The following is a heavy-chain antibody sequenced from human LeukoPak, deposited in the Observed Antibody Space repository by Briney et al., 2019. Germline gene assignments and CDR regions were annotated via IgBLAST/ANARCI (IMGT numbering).Heavy chain of an antibody. CDR3: VRDRCSGGSCYWFDP. Sequence: GGSLRLSCAASGFTFSDYYMSWIRQAPGKGLEWVSYISGSGSTIYYADSVKGRFTISRDNAKNSLYLQMNSLRAEDTAVYYCVRDRCSGGSCYWFDPWGQGTLVTVSS. D-gene: IGHD2-15*01. CDR2: ISGSGSTI. CDR1: GFTFSDYY. V-gene: IGHV3-11*04. J-gene: IGHJ5*02.